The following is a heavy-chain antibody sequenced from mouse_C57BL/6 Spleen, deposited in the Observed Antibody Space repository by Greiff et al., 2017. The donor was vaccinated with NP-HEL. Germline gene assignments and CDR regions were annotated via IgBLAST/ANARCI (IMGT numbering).Heavy chain of an antibody. CDR2: IDPSDSYT. Sequence: QVQLQQPGAELVMPGASVKLSCKASGYTFTSYWMHWVKQRPGQGLEWIGEIDPSDSYTNYNQKFKGKSTLTVDKSSSTAYMQLSSLTSEDSAVYYCAREAAVVARGNYFDYWGKGTTLTVSS. D-gene: IGHD1-1*01. CDR1: GYTFTSYW. V-gene: IGHV1-69*01. J-gene: IGHJ2*01. CDR3: AREAAVVARGNYFDY.